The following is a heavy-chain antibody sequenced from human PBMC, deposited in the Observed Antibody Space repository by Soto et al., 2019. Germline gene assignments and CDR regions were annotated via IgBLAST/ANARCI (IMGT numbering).Heavy chain of an antibody. CDR2: ISYDGSNK. CDR1: GFTFSSYG. J-gene: IGHJ6*02. CDR3: AKDKYCRRGSCYSGGGLEKLPAGCYGRDV. D-gene: IGHD2-15*01. V-gene: IGHV3-30*18. Sequence: GGSLRLSCAASGFTFSSYGMHWVRQAPGKGLEWVAVISYDGSNKYYADSVKGRFTISRDNSKNTLYLQMYTLRAEDPAVDYMAKDKYCRRGSCYSGGGLEKLPAGCYGRDVWGQGTTVTVSS.